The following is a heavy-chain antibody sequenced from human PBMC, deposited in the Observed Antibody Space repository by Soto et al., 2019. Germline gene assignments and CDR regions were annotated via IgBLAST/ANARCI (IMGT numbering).Heavy chain of an antibody. D-gene: IGHD3-9*01. Sequence: GGSLRLSCTASEFSFSSYAMHWIRQSPGRGLEWVAVISFNGNSLHYADSVKDRFTISRDNSKSTLYLQMNNMRTEDTAVYYCARTFDTITYYFDYWGQGALVTVSS. CDR3: ARTFDTITYYFDY. J-gene: IGHJ4*02. CDR2: ISFNGNSL. V-gene: IGHV3-30-3*01. CDR1: EFSFSSYA.